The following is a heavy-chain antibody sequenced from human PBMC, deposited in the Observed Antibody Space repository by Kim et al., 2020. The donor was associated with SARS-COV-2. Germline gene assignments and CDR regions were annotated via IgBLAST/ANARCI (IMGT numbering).Heavy chain of an antibody. CDR3: VRDAAVAVSLDY. J-gene: IGHJ4*02. Sequence: SETLSLTCDVSGESISSGSYWGWVRHSPGTGLAWIGTVSHRGNVDYNPSLGRRVTISLDPSRNQFSLRLTSMTAADTAMYFCVRDAAVAVSLDYWGQGA. V-gene: IGHV4-38-2*02. D-gene: IGHD6-19*01. CDR1: GESISSGSY. CDR2: VSHRGNV.